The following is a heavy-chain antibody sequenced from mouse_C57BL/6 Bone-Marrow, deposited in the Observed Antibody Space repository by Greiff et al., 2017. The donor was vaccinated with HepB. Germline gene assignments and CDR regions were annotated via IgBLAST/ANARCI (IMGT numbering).Heavy chain of an antibody. J-gene: IGHJ2*01. V-gene: IGHV1-7*01. Sequence: VQLQQSGAELAKPGASVKLSCKASGYTFTSYWMHWVKQRPGQGLEWIGYINPSSGYPKYNQKFKDKATLTADKSSSTAYMQLSSLTYEDSAIYYCARGEELRALDFDYWGQGTTLTVSA. CDR1: GYTFTSYW. CDR2: INPSSGYP. D-gene: IGHD1-1*01. CDR3: ARGEELRALDFDY.